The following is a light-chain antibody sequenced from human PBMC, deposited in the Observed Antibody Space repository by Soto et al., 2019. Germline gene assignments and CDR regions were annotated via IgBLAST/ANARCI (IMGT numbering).Light chain of an antibody. CDR1: QGISSY. CDR3: QQLNTYPIT. V-gene: IGKV1-9*01. Sequence: IQLTHSPSSLSSSLGDIFTITGRARQGISSYLAWYQHNPGQPPKLLIYAESTLTRGVPSRFSGSGSGTDFTLTISRLKPADFATYYCQQLNTYPITFGQGTRLEIK. J-gene: IGKJ5*01. CDR2: AES.